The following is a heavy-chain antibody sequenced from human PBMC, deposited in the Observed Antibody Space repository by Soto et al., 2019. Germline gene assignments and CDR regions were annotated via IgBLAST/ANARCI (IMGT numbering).Heavy chain of an antibody. D-gene: IGHD4-17*01. Sequence: EVQLLESGGGLVQPGESLRLSCAASGFTFSIYAMNWVRQTPGKGLEWVSAISRTGDSTYYADSLKGRLTISRDNSKNTLYLQMSGLRADDTAIYYCAKTNSYGEELDYWGQGTLVTVSS. CDR2: ISRTGDST. CDR3: AKTNSYGEELDY. V-gene: IGHV3-23*01. J-gene: IGHJ4*02. CDR1: GFTFSIYA.